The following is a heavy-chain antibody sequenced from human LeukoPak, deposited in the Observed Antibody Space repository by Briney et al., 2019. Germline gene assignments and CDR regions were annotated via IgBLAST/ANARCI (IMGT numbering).Heavy chain of an antibody. D-gene: IGHD6-19*01. CDR3: ARDARSGWYFYAY. Sequence: PSETLSLTCTVSGGSISSYYWSWIRRPPGKGLEWIGYIYYSGSTNYNPSLKSRVTISVDTSKNQFSLKLSSVTAADTAVYYCARDARSGWYFYAYWGQGTLVTVSS. V-gene: IGHV4-59*01. CDR2: IYYSGST. J-gene: IGHJ4*02. CDR1: GGSISSYY.